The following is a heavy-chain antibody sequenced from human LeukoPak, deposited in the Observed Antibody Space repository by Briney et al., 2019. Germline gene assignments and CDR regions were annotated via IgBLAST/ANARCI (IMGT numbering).Heavy chain of an antibody. CDR3: ERDPPLEFCSSPSGPRTGFDP. Sequence: SQTLSLTCAISGDSVSSNSAAWNWIRQSPSRGLEWLGRTYYRSKWYNDYAVSVKSRITINPDTSKNQFSLQLNSVTHEDTAVYYWERDPPLEFCSSPSGPRTGFDPWGRETLVNVSS. V-gene: IGHV6-1*01. CDR2: TYYRSKWYN. D-gene: IGHD2-2*01. CDR1: GDSVSSNSAA. J-gene: IGHJ5*02.